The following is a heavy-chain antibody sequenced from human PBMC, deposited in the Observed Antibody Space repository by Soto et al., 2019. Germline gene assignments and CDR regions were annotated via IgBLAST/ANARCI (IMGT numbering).Heavy chain of an antibody. CDR3: AHSRGYNGHDGPPLYEIDV. Sequence: GGVGWIRQPPGKTLEWLALIYWNDFKRYTPSLESRLTITKDTSKNQVVLTVTNVDPADTATYYCAHSRGYNGHDGPPLYEIDVRGQGTT. D-gene: IGHD5-12*01. CDR2: IYWNDFK. CDR1: GG. J-gene: IGHJ6*02. V-gene: IGHV2-5*01.